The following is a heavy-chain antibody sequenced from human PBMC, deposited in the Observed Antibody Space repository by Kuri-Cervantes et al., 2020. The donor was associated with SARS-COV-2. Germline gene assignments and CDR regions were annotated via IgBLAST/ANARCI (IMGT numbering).Heavy chain of an antibody. D-gene: IGHD2-15*01. V-gene: IGHV4-59*10. J-gene: IGHJ4*02. CDR2: IYTSGRT. CDR1: GGSFSGYY. Sequence: CAVYGGSFSGYYWSWIRQPPGKGLEWIGRIYTSGRTNYNPSLKSRVTMSVDTSKNQFSLKLSSVTAADTAVYYCARGDCSGGSCYFAYWGQGTLVTVSS. CDR3: ARGDCSGGSCYFAY.